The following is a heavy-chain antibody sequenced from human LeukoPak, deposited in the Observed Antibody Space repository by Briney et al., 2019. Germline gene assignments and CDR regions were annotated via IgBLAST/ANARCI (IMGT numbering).Heavy chain of an antibody. D-gene: IGHD2-21*02. J-gene: IGHJ6*03. Sequence: GSLRLSCAASGFIFSDYYMSWIRQAPGKGLEWIGSIYHSGSNYYNPSLKSRVTISVDTSKNQFSLKLNSVTAADTAVYYCARVTYFYYIDVWGKGTTVTVSS. CDR1: GFIFSDYY. CDR2: IYHSGSN. V-gene: IGHV4-38-2*01. CDR3: ARVTYFYYIDV.